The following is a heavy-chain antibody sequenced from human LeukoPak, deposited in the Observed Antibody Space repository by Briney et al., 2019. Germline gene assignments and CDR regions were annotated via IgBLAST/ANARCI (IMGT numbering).Heavy chain of an antibody. V-gene: IGHV3-11*05. CDR2: ISSSSSYT. D-gene: IGHD1-26*01. Sequence: GGSLRLSCAASGFTFSDYYMSWIRQAPGKGLEWISYISSSSSYTNYEDSVKGRFTISRDNAKNSLYLQMHSLRAEDTAVYYCATEGVGSTSSSSPDYWGQGTLVTVSS. CDR1: GFTFSDYY. CDR3: ATEGVGSTSSSSPDY. J-gene: IGHJ4*02.